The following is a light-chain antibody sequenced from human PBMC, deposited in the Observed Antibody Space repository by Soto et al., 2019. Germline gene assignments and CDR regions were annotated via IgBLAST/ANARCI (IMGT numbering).Light chain of an antibody. J-gene: IGKJ2*01. CDR2: WAS. CDR3: QQYYSTPQT. V-gene: IGKV4-1*01. CDR1: QSVLYNSNDKNY. Sequence: DIVMTQSPDSLAVSLGERATINCKSSQSVLYNSNDKNYLAWYQQKPVQPPKLLIYWASTRESGVPDRFSGSGSGTDFTLTISSLQAEDVAVYYCQQYYSTPQTFGQGTKLEIK.